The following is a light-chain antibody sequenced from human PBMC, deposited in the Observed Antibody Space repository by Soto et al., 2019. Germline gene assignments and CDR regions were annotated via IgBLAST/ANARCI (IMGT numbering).Light chain of an antibody. CDR3: QRHSRYWT. CDR2: KAS. J-gene: IGKJ1*01. CDR1: QSIGTW. V-gene: IGKV1-5*03. Sequence: DIQITQSPFTVSASVGDRVTITCRASQSIGTWLAWYQQKPGKAPKLLIYKASALESGVPSMFSGSGSATESILTSSSLQPDDFSAYYFQRHSRYWTFGQGNKVEI.